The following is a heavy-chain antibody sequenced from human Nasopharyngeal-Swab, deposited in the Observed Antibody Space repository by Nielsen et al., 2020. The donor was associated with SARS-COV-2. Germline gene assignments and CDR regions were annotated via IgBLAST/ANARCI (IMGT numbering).Heavy chain of an antibody. CDR2: IYPGDWDT. CDR1: GSSFNTYW. CDR3: ARAPTSVSNPYYFDY. V-gene: IGHV5-51*01. Sequence: GGSLRLSCQGSGSSFNTYWIGWVRHMPGKGLEWMGIIYPGDWDTRYSPSFQGQVTISVDKSISTAYLQWSSLKASDTAMYYCARAPTSVSNPYYFDYWGQGTLVTVSS. J-gene: IGHJ4*02. D-gene: IGHD5/OR15-5a*01.